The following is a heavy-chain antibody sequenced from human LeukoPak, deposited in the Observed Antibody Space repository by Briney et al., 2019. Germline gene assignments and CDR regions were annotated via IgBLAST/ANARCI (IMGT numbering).Heavy chain of an antibody. V-gene: IGHV3-23*01. CDR1: GFTFSSYA. J-gene: IGHJ4*02. Sequence: RPGGSLRLSCAASGFTFSSYAMSWVRQAPGKGLEWVSAISGSGGSTYYADSVKGRFTISRDNSKNTLYLQLNSLRADDTAVYYCAQGGVVGAQGYFDYWGQGTLVTVSS. D-gene: IGHD1-26*01. CDR2: ISGSGGST. CDR3: AQGGVVGAQGYFDY.